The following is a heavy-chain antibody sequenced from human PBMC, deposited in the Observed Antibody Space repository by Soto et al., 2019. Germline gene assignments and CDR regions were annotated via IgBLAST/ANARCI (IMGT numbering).Heavy chain of an antibody. J-gene: IGHJ6*02. Sequence: GGSLRLSCAASGFTFSSYTMNWVRQAPGKGPEWVSSISSSSSYIYYADSVKGRFTISRDNAENSLYLQMNSLRAEDTGLYYCARDQDYYDLYYHGMDVWGQGTTVTVSS. CDR1: GFTFSSYT. V-gene: IGHV3-21*01. D-gene: IGHD3-22*01. CDR2: ISSSSSYI. CDR3: ARDQDYYDLYYHGMDV.